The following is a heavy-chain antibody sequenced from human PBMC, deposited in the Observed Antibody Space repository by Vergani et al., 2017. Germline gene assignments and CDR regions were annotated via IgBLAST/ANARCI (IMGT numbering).Heavy chain of an antibody. V-gene: IGHV1-69*12. CDR1: GGTFSSYA. Sequence: QVQLVQSGAEVKKPGSSVKVSCKASGGTFSSYAISWVRQAPGQGLEWMGGIIPIFSTANYAQKFQGRVTITADESTSTAYMELSSLRSEDTAVYYCARESDLTMVRATDGRTFDPWGQGTLVTVSS. CDR2: IIPIFSTA. D-gene: IGHD3-10*01. CDR3: ARESDLTMVRATDGRTFDP. J-gene: IGHJ5*02.